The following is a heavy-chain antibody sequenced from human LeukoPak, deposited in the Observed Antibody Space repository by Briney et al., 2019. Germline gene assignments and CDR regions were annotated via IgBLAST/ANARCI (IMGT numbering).Heavy chain of an antibody. D-gene: IGHD6-13*01. CDR3: ARSIAAAGTCVY. CDR2: IIPIFGTA. Sequence: ASVKVSCKASGGTFSSYAISWVRQAPGQGLEWMGRIIPIFGTANYAQKFQGRVTITTDESTSTAYMELSSLRSEDTAVYYCARSIAAAGTCVYWGQGTLVTVSS. J-gene: IGHJ4*02. V-gene: IGHV1-69*05. CDR1: GGTFSSYA.